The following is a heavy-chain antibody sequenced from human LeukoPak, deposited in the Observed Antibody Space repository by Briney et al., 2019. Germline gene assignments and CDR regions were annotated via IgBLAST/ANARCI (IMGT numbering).Heavy chain of an antibody. D-gene: IGHD1-26*01. J-gene: IGHJ5*02. CDR3: ARGGIVGSRTNWFDP. Sequence: SETLSLTCTVSGGSISSYYWSCIRPPPGKGLECIGYIYYIGSTNYNPSLKSRVTISLDTSKSQFSLKLTSVTPADTAVYYCARGGIVGSRTNWFDPWGQGILVTVSS. V-gene: IGHV4-59*01. CDR2: IYYIGST. CDR1: GGSISSYY.